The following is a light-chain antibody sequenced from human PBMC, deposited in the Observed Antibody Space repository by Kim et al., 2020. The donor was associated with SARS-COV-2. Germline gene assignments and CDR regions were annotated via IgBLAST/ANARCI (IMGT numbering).Light chain of an antibody. CDR2: KAS. CDR3: QQYLSYPFT. V-gene: IGKV1-5*03. J-gene: IGKJ4*01. Sequence: DIRMTQSPSTLSASVGDRVTITCRASQFISDSLAWFQQKPGKAPEVFIYKASSLESGVPSRFSGSGSGTEFTFTISSLQTDDFATYYCQQYLSYPFTFGGGTKVDIK. CDR1: QFISDS.